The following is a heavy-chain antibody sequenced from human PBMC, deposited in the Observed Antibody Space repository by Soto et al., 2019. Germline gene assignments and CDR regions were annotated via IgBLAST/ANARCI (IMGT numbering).Heavy chain of an antibody. Sequence: GGSLRLSCAASGFTISSYAMSWVRQAPGKGLEWVSAISGIGSSTYYADSVKGRFTISRDNSKNTLYLQMNSLRAEDTAVYYCAKYEGQWLVDDYYYMDVWGKGTTVTVSS. CDR3: AKYEGQWLVDDYYYMDV. D-gene: IGHD6-19*01. CDR1: GFTISSYA. CDR2: ISGIGSST. V-gene: IGHV3-23*01. J-gene: IGHJ6*03.